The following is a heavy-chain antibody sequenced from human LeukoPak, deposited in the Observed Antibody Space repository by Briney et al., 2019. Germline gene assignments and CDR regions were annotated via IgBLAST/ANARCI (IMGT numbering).Heavy chain of an antibody. CDR1: GGSISSYH. D-gene: IGHD2-8*02. J-gene: IGHJ4*02. Sequence: PSETLALTCTVSGGSISSYHWSWIRQTPGKGLEWIGHIYSSGSTNYIPSLKSRVTISVDTSQNQFYLQLSSVTAADTAVYFCARQARYCSGGTCFDSWGQGTLVAVSS. CDR3: ARQARYCSGGTCFDS. CDR2: IYSSGST. V-gene: IGHV4-59*08.